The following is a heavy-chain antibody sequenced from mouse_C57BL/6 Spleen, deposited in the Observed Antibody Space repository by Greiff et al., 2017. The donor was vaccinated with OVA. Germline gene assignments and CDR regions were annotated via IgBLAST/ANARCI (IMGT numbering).Heavy chain of an antibody. V-gene: IGHV1-72*01. CDR2: IDPNSGGT. CDR3: ARWDYGSNRAWFAY. J-gene: IGHJ3*01. D-gene: IGHD1-1*01. Sequence: QVQLKESGAELVKPGASVKLSCKASGYTFTSYWMHWVKQRPGRGLEWIGRIDPNSGGTKYNEKFKSKATLTVDKPSSTAYMQLSSLTSEDSAVYYCARWDYGSNRAWFAYWGQGTLVTVSA. CDR1: GYTFTSYW.